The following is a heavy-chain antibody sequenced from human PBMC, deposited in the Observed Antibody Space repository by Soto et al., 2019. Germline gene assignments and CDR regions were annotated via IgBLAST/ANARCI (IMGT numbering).Heavy chain of an antibody. J-gene: IGHJ5*02. V-gene: IGHV4-34*01. Sequence: PSETLSLTCAVYGGSVNGYYWNWIRQPPGKGREWIGEINHTGGTHYNPSLKIRVTMSVDTSKNQFSLRLSSVTAADTAIYYCATRITVFGLLMPPFDPWGQGTQVTVSS. CDR3: ATRITVFGLLMPPFDP. D-gene: IGHD3-3*01. CDR2: INHTGGT. CDR1: GGSVNGYY.